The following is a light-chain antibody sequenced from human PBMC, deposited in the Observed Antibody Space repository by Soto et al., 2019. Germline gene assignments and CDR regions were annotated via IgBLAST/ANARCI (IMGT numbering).Light chain of an antibody. Sequence: SPSTVAAQVGDKITITSRASQSVSTYLAWYQQKPGKAPKLLIYAASSLQSGVPSRFSGSGSGTDFTLTIISLQPEDFATYYCPQSYSTLIPFGEGTRVEIK. CDR1: QSVSTY. V-gene: IGKV1-39*01. J-gene: IGKJ5*01. CDR2: AAS. CDR3: PQSYSTLIP.